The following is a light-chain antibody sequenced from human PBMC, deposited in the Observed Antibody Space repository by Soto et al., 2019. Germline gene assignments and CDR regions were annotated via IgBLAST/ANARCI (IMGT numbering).Light chain of an antibody. V-gene: IGKV1-17*03. J-gene: IGKJ1*01. CDR1: LDIGYH. Sequence: DIQLTQSPSAMSAAVGDRVTITCRASLDIGYHLGWFQQKPGKAPKRLIYSASSLDSGVPSRFSATGSGTEFTFTISSLQPEDFATYYCQLHTTYPRPFGQGTKVDIK. CDR3: QLHTTYPRP. CDR2: SAS.